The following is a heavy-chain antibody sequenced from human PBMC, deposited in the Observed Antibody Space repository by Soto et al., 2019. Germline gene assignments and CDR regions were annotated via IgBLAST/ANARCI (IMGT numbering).Heavy chain of an antibody. CDR2: IYPGDSDT. J-gene: IGHJ6*02. D-gene: IGHD2-15*01. CDR1: GYSFTSYW. CDR3: ARHGTPGCSGGSCYFPRDYYYYYGMDV. V-gene: IGHV5-51*01. Sequence: PGESLKISCKGSGYSFTSYWIGWVRQMPGKGLEWMGIIYPGDSDTRYSPSFQGQVTISADKSISTAYLQWSSLKASDTAMYYCARHGTPGCSGGSCYFPRDYYYYYGMDVWGQGTTVTVSS.